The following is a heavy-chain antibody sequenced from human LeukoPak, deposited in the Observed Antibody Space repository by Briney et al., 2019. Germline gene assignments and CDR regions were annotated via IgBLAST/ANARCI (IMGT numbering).Heavy chain of an antibody. CDR3: ARDWSAGGSWFDP. J-gene: IGHJ5*02. D-gene: IGHD2-15*01. CDR2: IWYDGSNK. Sequence: PGGSLRLSCAASGFTFSSYGMHWVRQAPGKGLEWVAVIWYDGSNKYYADSVKGRFTISRDNSKNTLYLQMNSLGAEDTAVYYCARDWSAGGSWFDPWGQGTLVTVSS. CDR1: GFTFSSYG. V-gene: IGHV3-33*01.